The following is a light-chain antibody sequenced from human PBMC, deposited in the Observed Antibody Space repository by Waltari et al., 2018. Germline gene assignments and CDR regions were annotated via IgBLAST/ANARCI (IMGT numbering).Light chain of an antibody. CDR3: QQYYRSPLT. Sequence: VFHDAKVKKFLWWTRQKPGQPPVRLVYWASSRASEVPERISGGASATDFTLTINSLQAEDVAIYYCQQYYRSPLTFGGGTKVEIK. J-gene: IGKJ4*01. CDR1: VFHDAKVKKF. V-gene: IGKV4-1*01. CDR2: WAS.